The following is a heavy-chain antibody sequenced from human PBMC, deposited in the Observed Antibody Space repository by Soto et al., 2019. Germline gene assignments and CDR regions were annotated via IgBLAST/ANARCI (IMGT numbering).Heavy chain of an antibody. CDR3: ARADYYDSSGFYYDC. D-gene: IGHD3-22*01. V-gene: IGHV1-46*01. CDR1: GYIFTNHY. Sequence: QVQLVQSGAEVKKPGASVKVSCKASGYIFTNHYIHWVRQAPGQGLEWMGIINPSGGSTNYLQKLQGRITMTRDRSTSTVNLELRSLRSEDTAGYFCARADYYDSSGFYYDCWGQGSLVTVSS. CDR2: INPSGGST. J-gene: IGHJ4*02.